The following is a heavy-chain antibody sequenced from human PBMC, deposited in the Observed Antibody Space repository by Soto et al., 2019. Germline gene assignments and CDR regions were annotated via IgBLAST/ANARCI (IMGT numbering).Heavy chain of an antibody. D-gene: IGHD3-10*01. Sequence: PSETLSLTCTVSGGSISSYYWSWIRQPPGKGLEWIGYIYYSGNTNYKPSLKSRVTISVDTSKNQFSLKLSSVTAADTAVYYCARCLWFGDPLRDYYYYMDCWGKGITVTVSS. CDR1: GGSISSYY. CDR3: ARCLWFGDPLRDYYYYMDC. CDR2: IYYSGNT. J-gene: IGHJ6*03. V-gene: IGHV4-59*01.